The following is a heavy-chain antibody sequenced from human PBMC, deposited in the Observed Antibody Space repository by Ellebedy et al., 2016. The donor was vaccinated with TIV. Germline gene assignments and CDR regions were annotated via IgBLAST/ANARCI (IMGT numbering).Heavy chain of an antibody. J-gene: IGHJ3*02. Sequence: GESLKISCAASGFIISGDWMSWVRQAPGKGLEWVAHINPDGSAEYYVDSVKGRFTISRDNSKDTLYLQVNSLRAEDTAVYYCARDPVGVGPAFDIWGQGTMVTVSS. CDR2: INPDGSAE. CDR3: ARDPVGVGPAFDI. D-gene: IGHD4-23*01. CDR1: GFIISGDW. V-gene: IGHV3-7*03.